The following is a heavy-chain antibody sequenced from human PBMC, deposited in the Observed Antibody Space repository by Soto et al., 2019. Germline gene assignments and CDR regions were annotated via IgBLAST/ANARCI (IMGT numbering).Heavy chain of an antibody. CDR2: LYHNGST. V-gene: IGHV4-4*02. CDR1: GGSISSHNW. Sequence: PSETLSLTCAVSGGSISSHNWWSWVRQPPGKGLEWIGELYHNGSTNYNPSLKSRVTISIDKSKNQFSLNLRSVTAADTAVYYCASLMSSGYYYGMDVWGQGTTVTVSS. J-gene: IGHJ6*02. CDR3: ASLMSSGYYYGMDV. D-gene: IGHD3-10*01.